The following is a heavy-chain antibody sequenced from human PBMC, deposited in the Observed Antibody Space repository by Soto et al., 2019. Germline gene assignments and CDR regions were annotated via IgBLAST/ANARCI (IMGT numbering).Heavy chain of an antibody. V-gene: IGHV3-21*01. CDR3: ARDPSRYFDWQPRFDY. CDR2: ISSSSSYI. J-gene: IGHJ4*02. Sequence: GGSLRLSCAASGFTFSSYSMNWVRQAPGKGLEWVSSISSSSSYIYYADSVKGRFTISRDNAKNSLYLQMNSLRAEDTAVYYCARDPSRYFDWQPRFDYWGQGTLVTVSS. CDR1: GFTFSSYS. D-gene: IGHD3-9*01.